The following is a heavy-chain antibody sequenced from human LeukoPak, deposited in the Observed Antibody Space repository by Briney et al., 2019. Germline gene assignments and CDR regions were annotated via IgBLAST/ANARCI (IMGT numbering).Heavy chain of an antibody. D-gene: IGHD1-7*01. CDR2: ISPYNGNT. CDR1: GYTFTSYG. CDR3: ARENSHAFDI. J-gene: IGHJ3*02. V-gene: IGHV1-18*01. Sequence: GASVKVSCKASGYTFTSYGISWVRQAPGQGLEWMGWISPYNGNTNYAQNLQGRVTMTTDTSTSTAYMELRSPRSDDTAVYYCARENSHAFDIWGQGTMVTVSS.